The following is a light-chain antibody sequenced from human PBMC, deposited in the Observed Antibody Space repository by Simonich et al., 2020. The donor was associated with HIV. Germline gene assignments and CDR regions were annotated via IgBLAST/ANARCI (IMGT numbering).Light chain of an antibody. J-gene: IGKJ2*01. V-gene: IGKV1-33*01. CDR2: DAS. CDR1: QDISNF. Sequence: DIQMTQSPSSLSASVGDRVPITCQASQDISNFLNWYQQKPGKAPKILIFDASQLETGGPSRFSGSGSGTDFTFNISSLQPENFATYYCQHYDNLPSYTFGQGTKLEIK. CDR3: QHYDNLPSYT.